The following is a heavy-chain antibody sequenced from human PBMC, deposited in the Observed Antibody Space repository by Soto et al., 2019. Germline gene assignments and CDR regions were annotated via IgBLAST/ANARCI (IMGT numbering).Heavy chain of an antibody. J-gene: IGHJ5*02. CDR2: ISGSGDST. D-gene: IGHD3-10*01. Sequence: EVQLLESGGGLVQPGGSLRLSCAASGFTFSSYAMNWVRQAPGKGLEWVSIISGSGDSTYYADSVKGRLTISRDNTKNTLYLQMNSLRAEDTAVYYCANKFFSGSGSYRGWFDPWGQGTLVTVSS. CDR1: GFTFSSYA. CDR3: ANKFFSGSGSYRGWFDP. V-gene: IGHV3-23*01.